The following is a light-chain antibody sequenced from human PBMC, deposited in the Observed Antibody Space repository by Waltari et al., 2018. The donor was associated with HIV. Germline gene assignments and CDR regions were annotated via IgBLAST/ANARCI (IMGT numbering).Light chain of an antibody. CDR1: SFNIGTRT. J-gene: IGLJ1*01. CDR2: KNN. V-gene: IGLV1-44*01. CDR3: AAWDDRMNGFYV. Sequence: QSVLTQPPSASGTPGQRVSISCSGSSFNIGTRTVNWFQQLPGTAPTRLIYKNNQRPSGVPDRFSGSKSGTSASLAISGLQSEDEADYYCAAWDDRMNGFYVFGTGTKVTVL.